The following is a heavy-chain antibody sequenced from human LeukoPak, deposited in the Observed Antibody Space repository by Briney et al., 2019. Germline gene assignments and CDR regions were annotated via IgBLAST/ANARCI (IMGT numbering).Heavy chain of an antibody. D-gene: IGHD2-15*01. Sequence: SETLSLTCTVSGGSISSSSYYWGWIRQPPGKGLEWIGSIYYSGSTYYNPSLKSRVTISVDTSKNQFSLKLSSVTAADTAVYYCARIAPDGNFDYWGQGTLVTVSS. CDR3: ARIAPDGNFDY. CDR2: IYYSGST. J-gene: IGHJ4*02. V-gene: IGHV4-39*07. CDR1: GGSISSSSYY.